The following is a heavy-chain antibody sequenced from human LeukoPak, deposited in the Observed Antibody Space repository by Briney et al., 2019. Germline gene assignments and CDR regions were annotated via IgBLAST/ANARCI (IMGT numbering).Heavy chain of an antibody. J-gene: IGHJ4*02. CDR1: GFTFSNAW. V-gene: IGHV3-15*01. D-gene: IGHD6-19*01. CDR2: IKSKTDGGTT. Sequence: PGGSLRLSCAASGFTFSNAWMSWVRQAPGKGLECVGRIKSKTDGGTTDYAAPVKGRFTISRDDSKNTLYLQMNSLRAEDTAVYYCAKVPAGNKVEYWGQGTLVTVSS. CDR3: AKVPAGNKVEY.